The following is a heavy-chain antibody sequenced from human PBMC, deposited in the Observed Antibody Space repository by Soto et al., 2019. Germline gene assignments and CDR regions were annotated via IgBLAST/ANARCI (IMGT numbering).Heavy chain of an antibody. V-gene: IGHV3-48*02. CDR3: ARVPTRALDY. D-gene: IGHD1-26*01. CDR1: GFTFSSYT. Sequence: EVQLVDSGGGLVQPGGSLRLSCAASGFTFSSYTMNWVRQAPGKGLEWISYISSSSRTIYYADSVKGRFTISRDNAQNSRYLQMTSLRDEDTAVYYCARVPTRALDYWGQGTLVTVS. J-gene: IGHJ4*02. CDR2: ISSSSRTI.